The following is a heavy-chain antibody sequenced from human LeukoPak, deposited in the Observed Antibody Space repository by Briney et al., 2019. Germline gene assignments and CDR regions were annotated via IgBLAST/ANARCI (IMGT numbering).Heavy chain of an antibody. CDR2: ISGSGGST. CDR1: GFTFSSYA. V-gene: IGHV3-23*01. Sequence: GGSLRLSCAASGFTFSSYAMSWVRQAPGKGLEWVSAISGSGGSTYYADSVKGRFTISRHNSKNTLYLQMNSLRAEDTAVYYCARDSSSLNYGMDVWGQGTTVTVSS. CDR3: ARDSSSLNYGMDV. D-gene: IGHD6-6*01. J-gene: IGHJ6*02.